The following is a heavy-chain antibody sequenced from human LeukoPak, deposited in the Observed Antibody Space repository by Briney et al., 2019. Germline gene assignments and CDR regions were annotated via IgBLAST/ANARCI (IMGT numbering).Heavy chain of an antibody. V-gene: IGHV4-39*07. CDR2: IYYSGST. CDR1: GGSISSSSYY. Sequence: SETLSLTCTVSGGSISSSSYYWGWIRQPPGKGLEWIGSIYYSGSTYYNPSLKSRVTMSVDTSKNQFSLKLSSVTAADTAVYYCARVYYDILTGYYRGAFDIWGQGTMVTVSS. D-gene: IGHD3-9*01. CDR3: ARVYYDILTGYYRGAFDI. J-gene: IGHJ3*02.